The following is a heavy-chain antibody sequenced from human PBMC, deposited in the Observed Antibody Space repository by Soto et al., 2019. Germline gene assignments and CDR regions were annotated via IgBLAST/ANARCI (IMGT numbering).Heavy chain of an antibody. J-gene: IGHJ6*02. Sequence: QEQLMESGGGLVRPGGSLRLSCAASGFTFSAYYMTWMRQAPGKGLEWVSYITSSSDYTNYAGSVKGRFTISRDNAKNSLYLQMNSLRVEDTAVYYCVREYYYGMDVWGQGTKVTVSS. CDR3: VREYYYGMDV. CDR1: GFTFSAYY. CDR2: ITSSSDYT. V-gene: IGHV3-11*05.